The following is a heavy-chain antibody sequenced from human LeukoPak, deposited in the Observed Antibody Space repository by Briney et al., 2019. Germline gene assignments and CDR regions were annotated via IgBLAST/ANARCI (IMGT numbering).Heavy chain of an antibody. D-gene: IGHD1-26*01. CDR1: GGFTSPYK. Sequence: PSETLSLTCTVSGGFTSPYKWNWIRQPPGKELEWIGFVYNSGTTSYNPSLKNRVTISADTSKSQFSLGLTSVTAADTAVYYCARDRGKWELLSANWFDPWGQGTLVTVSS. V-gene: IGHV4-4*08. CDR2: VYNSGTT. CDR3: ARDRGKWELLSANWFDP. J-gene: IGHJ5*02.